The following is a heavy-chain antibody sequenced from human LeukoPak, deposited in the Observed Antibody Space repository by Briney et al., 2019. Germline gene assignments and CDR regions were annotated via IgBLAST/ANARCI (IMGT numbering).Heavy chain of an antibody. V-gene: IGHV3-23*01. CDR3: AKFWGAAGTLNYGMDV. CDR1: GFDFSSYA. CDR2: ISGSGGST. D-gene: IGHD6-13*01. J-gene: IGHJ6*02. Sequence: GGSLRLSCAASGFDFSSYAMSWVRQAPGKGLEWVSSISGSGGSTYYADTVKGRFTISRDKSKNTLYLQMNSLRAEDTAVYYCAKFWGAAGTLNYGMDVWGQGTMVTVSS.